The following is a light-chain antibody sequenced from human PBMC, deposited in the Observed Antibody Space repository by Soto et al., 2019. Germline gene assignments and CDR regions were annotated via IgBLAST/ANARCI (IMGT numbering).Light chain of an antibody. V-gene: IGKV3-11*01. CDR2: DAS. Sequence: EIVLTQSPATLSLSPGERATLSCRASQSVGTSLAWYHQKPGQAPRLLIYDASNRATGIPARFSGSGSGTDFTLTISGLEPEDFAVYYCQQRTNWPPLTFGGGTKVAIK. CDR3: QQRTNWPPLT. J-gene: IGKJ4*01. CDR1: QSVGTS.